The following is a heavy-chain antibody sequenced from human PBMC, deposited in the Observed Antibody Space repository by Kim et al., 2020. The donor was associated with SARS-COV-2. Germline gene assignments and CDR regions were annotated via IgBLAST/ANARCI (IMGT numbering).Heavy chain of an antibody. D-gene: IGHD5-12*01. CDR1: GFTFSSYG. J-gene: IGHJ3*02. V-gene: IGHV3-33*01. Sequence: GGSLRLSCAASGFTFSSYGMHWVRQAPGKGLEGVAVIWYDGSNKYYAYSVKGRFTISRDNSKNTLYLQMNSLRAEDTAVYYCARVKGATIGAFDIWGQGTMVTVSS. CDR2: IWYDGSNK. CDR3: ARVKGATIGAFDI.